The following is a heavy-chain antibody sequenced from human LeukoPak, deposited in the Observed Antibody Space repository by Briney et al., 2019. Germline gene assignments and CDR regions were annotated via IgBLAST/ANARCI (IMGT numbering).Heavy chain of an antibody. D-gene: IGHD2-15*01. Sequence: PSETLSLTCTVSGGSISSSSYYWGWIRQPPGKGLEWIGSIYYSGSTYYNPSLKSRVTISVDTSKNQFSLKLSSVTAADTAVYYCASGCSGGSCYSIYFDYWGQGTLVTVSS. CDR3: ASGCSGGSCYSIYFDY. CDR1: GGSISSSSYY. V-gene: IGHV4-39*01. CDR2: IYYSGST. J-gene: IGHJ4*02.